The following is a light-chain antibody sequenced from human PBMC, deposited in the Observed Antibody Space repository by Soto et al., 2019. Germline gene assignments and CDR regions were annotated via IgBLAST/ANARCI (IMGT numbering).Light chain of an antibody. CDR2: DVS. J-gene: IGLJ1*01. V-gene: IGLV2-14*01. CDR3: SSYTSSSTLV. Sequence: QSALTQPASLSGSPGQSITISCTGTSSDVGGYNYVSWYQQHPGKAPKFMIYDVSNRPSGVSNRFSGSKSGNTASLTISGLQAEDEADYYCSSYTSSSTLVFGTGTKVTVL. CDR1: SSDVGGYNY.